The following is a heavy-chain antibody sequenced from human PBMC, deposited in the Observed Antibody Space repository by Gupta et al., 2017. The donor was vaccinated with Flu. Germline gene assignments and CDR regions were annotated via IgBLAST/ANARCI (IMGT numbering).Heavy chain of an antibody. J-gene: IGHJ6*02. CDR3: ASRSGGSCYSCYYYGMDV. Sequence: SWVRQAPGQGLEWMGGIIPIFGTANYAQKFQGRVTITADKSTSTAYMELSSLRSEDTAVYYCASRSGGSCYSCYYYGMDVWGQGTTVTVSS. D-gene: IGHD2-15*01. CDR2: IIPIFGTA. V-gene: IGHV1-69*06.